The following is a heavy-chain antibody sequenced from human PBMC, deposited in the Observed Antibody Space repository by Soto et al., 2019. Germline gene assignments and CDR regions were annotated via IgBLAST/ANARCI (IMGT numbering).Heavy chain of an antibody. J-gene: IGHJ4*01. CDR1: GFTVSSNS. V-gene: IGHV3-66*01. CDR3: ARGEYYGSGSCYFDY. D-gene: IGHD3-10*01. CDR2: IYFGGST. Sequence: EVQLVESGGGLVQPGGSLRLSCAASGFTVSSNSLNWVRQAPGKGLEWVSSIYFGGSTYYADSVKGRFTISRDNSKNTVYLQMNSLRAEDTAVYYCARGEYYGSGSCYFDYWGHGTLVTASS.